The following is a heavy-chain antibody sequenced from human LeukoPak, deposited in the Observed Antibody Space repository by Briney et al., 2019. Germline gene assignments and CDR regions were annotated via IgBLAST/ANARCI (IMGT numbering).Heavy chain of an antibody. Sequence: GGSLRLSCAASGFTFISYAMSWVRQAPVKGLEWVSIISGSGGSTYYADSVKGRFTISRDNSKNALYLQMNSLRAEDTAVYYCAVCHWHSSGCRNDYWGQGTLVTVSS. CDR2: ISGSGGST. CDR1: GFTFISYA. V-gene: IGHV3-23*01. CDR3: AVCHWHSSGCRNDY. D-gene: IGHD6-19*01. J-gene: IGHJ4*02.